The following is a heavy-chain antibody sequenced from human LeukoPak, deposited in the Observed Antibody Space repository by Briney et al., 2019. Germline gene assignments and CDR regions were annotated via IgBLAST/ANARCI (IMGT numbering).Heavy chain of an antibody. CDR1: GFTFTSYA. CDR2: ISYHGTNK. J-gene: IGHJ4*02. CDR3: ARDPTGGYRHFDF. V-gene: IGHV3-30-3*01. Sequence: PGGSLRLSCAASGFTFTSYAMHWVRQAPGKGLEWVALISYHGTNKYYADSVKGRFTISSDNSKNTLYLQMSSLRTEDTAVYYCARDPTGGYRHFDFWGQGTLVTVSS. D-gene: IGHD2-8*02.